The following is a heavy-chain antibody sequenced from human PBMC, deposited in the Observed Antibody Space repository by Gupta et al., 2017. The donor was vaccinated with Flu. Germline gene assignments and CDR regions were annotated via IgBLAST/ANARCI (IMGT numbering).Heavy chain of an antibody. D-gene: IGHD3-3*01. V-gene: IGHV3-23*01. CDR2: ISGSGGSP. CDR3: AKAFGVVTYFDY. J-gene: IGHJ4*02. Sequence: EVQLLESGGGLVQPGGSLRLSCAASGFTFRSYAMRWVRQAPGKGLEWVSAISGSGGSPYYADSVKGRFTISRDNSKNTLYLQMNSLRAEDTAVYYCAKAFGVVTYFDYWGQGTLVTVSS. CDR1: GFTFRSYA.